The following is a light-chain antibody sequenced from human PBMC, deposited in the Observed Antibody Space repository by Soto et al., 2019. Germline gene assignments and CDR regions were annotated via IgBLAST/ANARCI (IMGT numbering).Light chain of an antibody. V-gene: IGLV1-40*01. CDR2: GNS. J-gene: IGLJ2*01. CDR3: QSYDSSLSVV. CDR1: SSNIGAGYD. Sequence: QSVLTQPPSVSGAPGQRVTISCTGSSSNIGAGYDVHWYQQLPGTAPKLLIYGNSNRPSGVPYRFSGSKSGTSASLAITGLQAEDEADYYCQSYDSSLSVVFGGGTKLTV.